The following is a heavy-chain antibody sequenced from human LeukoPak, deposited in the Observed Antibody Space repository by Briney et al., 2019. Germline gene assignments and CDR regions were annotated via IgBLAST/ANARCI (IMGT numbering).Heavy chain of an antibody. J-gene: IGHJ4*02. CDR3: ARADCTNGVYYRGYGVDY. CDR2: INPNSGGT. Sequence: ASVKVSCKASGYTFTGYYMHWVRQAPGQGLEWMGRINPNSGGTNYAQKFQGRVTMTRDTSISTAYMELSRLRSDDTAVYYCARADCTNGVYYRGYGVDYWGQGTLVTVSS. CDR1: GYTFTGYY. D-gene: IGHD2-8*01. V-gene: IGHV1-2*06.